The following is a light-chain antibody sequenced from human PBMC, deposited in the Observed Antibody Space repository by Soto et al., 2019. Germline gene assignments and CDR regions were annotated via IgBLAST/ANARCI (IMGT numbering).Light chain of an antibody. CDR1: SSKIGSNT. Sequence: QSVLTQPPSASGNPGQGVTIAWSGSSSKIGSNTVDCYQQLPGTAPKRLIYSKNQRPSGVPDRFSASESGTSASLAISGLQCEDETDYCCAAWDDWMSGYVFRSGTKAPVL. V-gene: IGLV1-44*01. CDR3: AAWDDWMSGYV. CDR2: SKN. J-gene: IGLJ1*01.